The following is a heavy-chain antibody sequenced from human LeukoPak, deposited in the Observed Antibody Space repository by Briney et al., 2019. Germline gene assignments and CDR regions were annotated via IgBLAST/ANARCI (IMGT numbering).Heavy chain of an antibody. J-gene: IGHJ4*02. D-gene: IGHD6-19*01. CDR2: IIPILGIA. CDR1: GGTFSSYA. V-gene: IGHV1-69*04. CDR3: AREGYSSGSLPSFDY. Sequence: SVKVSCKASGGTFSSYAISWVRQAPGQGLEWMGRIIPILGIANYAQKFQGRVTITADKSTSTAYMELSSLRSEDTAAYYCAREGYSSGSLPSFDYGGQETLVTVSS.